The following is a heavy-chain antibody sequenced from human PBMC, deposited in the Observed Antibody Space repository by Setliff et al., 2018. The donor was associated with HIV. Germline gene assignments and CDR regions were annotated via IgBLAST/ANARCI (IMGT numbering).Heavy chain of an antibody. CDR2: ILYNGNT. J-gene: IGHJ4*02. D-gene: IGHD6-6*01. V-gene: IGHV4-59*11. Sequence: PSETLSLTCNLSGVSLRTHYWSWVRLPPGKRLEWIGYILYNGNTNYNPSLNSRVTLSLDEAKNQFSLNLKSVTSADTAVYYCATEGREKLALFDHWGLGILVTVSS. CDR3: ATEGREKLALFDH. CDR1: GVSLRTHY.